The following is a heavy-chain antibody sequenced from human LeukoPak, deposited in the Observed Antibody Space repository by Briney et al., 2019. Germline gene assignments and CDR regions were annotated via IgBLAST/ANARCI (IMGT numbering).Heavy chain of an antibody. Sequence: SETLSLTCAVYGGSFSPYYWSWIRQSPDKGLEWIGEINHSRSTNYNPSLKSRVTISVDTSKNQFSLKLSSVTAADTAVYYCARAWQWLVRYNWFDPWGQGTLVTVSS. CDR1: GGSFSPYY. J-gene: IGHJ5*02. D-gene: IGHD6-19*01. V-gene: IGHV4-34*01. CDR2: INHSRST. CDR3: ARAWQWLVRYNWFDP.